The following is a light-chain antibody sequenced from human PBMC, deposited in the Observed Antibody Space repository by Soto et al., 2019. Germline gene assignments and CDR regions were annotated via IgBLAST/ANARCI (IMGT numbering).Light chain of an antibody. CDR1: KLGDKY. CDR3: QAWDGSTVV. V-gene: IGLV3-1*01. CDR2: QDN. J-gene: IGLJ2*01. Sequence: SYELTQPPSVSVSPGQTASITCSGEKLGDKYACWYQQKPGQSPVLVIYQDNKRPSGIPERFSGSNSGNTATLTISGTQAMDGADYYCQAWDGSTVVFGGGTKLTVL.